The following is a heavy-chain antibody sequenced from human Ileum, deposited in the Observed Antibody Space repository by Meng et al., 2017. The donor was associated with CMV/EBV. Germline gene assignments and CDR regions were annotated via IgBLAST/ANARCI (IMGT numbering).Heavy chain of an antibody. V-gene: IGHV3-7*01. CDR3: ARDPGLDNSGNSWATFDY. D-gene: IGHD1-26*01. J-gene: IGHJ4*02. Sequence: GESLKISCEASGFNYSNHWMSWVRQAPEKGLEWVANIREDGGEQYYADSVQGRFTISRDNAKNSLSLQMNSLRAEDTAVYYCARDPGLDNSGNSWATFDYWGQGARV. CDR1: GFNYSNHW. CDR2: IREDGGEQ.